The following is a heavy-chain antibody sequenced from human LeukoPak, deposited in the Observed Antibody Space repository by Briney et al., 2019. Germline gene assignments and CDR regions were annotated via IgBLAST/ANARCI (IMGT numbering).Heavy chain of an antibody. Sequence: PGGSLRLSCAASGFTFSSYAMSWVRQAPGKGLEWVSAISGSGGSTYYAESVKGRFTISRDNSKNTLYLQMNSLSAEDTALNSCATDLPTTTVVTLEPYYFDYCGQGTLVTVSS. D-gene: IGHD4-17*01. V-gene: IGHV3-23*01. J-gene: IGHJ4*02. CDR1: GFTFSSYA. CDR2: ISGSGGST. CDR3: ATDLPTTTVVTLEPYYFDY.